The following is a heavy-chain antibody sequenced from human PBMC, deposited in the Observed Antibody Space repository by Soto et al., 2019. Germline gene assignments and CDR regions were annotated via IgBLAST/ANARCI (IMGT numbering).Heavy chain of an antibody. D-gene: IGHD4-4*01. CDR2: ISSYTGNTYYQHSANT. J-gene: IGHJ4*02. CDR3: ARELQGLYYFDY. V-gene: IGHV1-18*04. Sequence: QVYLVQSGAEVKKPGASVKVSCKASGYNFTNYHIHWVRQAPGQGLEWMGWISSYTGNTYYQHSANTEYAQKFQGRVSLTTDTSTTTAYLELRGLRSDDTAVYYCARELQGLYYFDYWGQGTLVTVSS. CDR1: GYNFTNYH.